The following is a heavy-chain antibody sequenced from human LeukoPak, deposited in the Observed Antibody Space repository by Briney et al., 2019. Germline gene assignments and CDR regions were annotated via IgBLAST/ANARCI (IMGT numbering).Heavy chain of an antibody. Sequence: GGSLRLSCVASGFTLSSYSMNWVRQAPGKGLEWVSYISSSSSTIYYADSVKGRFTISRDNAKNSLYLQMNSLRAEDTAVYYCARMPAAAGDYWGQGTLVTVSS. CDR3: ARMPAAAGDY. D-gene: IGHD6-13*01. J-gene: IGHJ4*02. V-gene: IGHV3-48*01. CDR2: ISSSSSTI. CDR1: GFTLSSYS.